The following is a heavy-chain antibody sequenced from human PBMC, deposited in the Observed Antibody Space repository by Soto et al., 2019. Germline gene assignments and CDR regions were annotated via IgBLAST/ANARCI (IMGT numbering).Heavy chain of an antibody. CDR1: GFTFSNYA. CDR2: ISNTGNSI. D-gene: IGHD1-1*01. CDR3: LKGVVRSGTGFDY. V-gene: IGHV3-23*01. J-gene: IGHJ4*02. Sequence: GGSLRLSCAASGFTFSNYAMSWVRQTPGKGLEWVSTISNTGNSIHYADSVKGRFALSRDNSKNTLYLHMSSLRAEDTAVYYSLKGVVRSGTGFDYCGQLALVTVSS.